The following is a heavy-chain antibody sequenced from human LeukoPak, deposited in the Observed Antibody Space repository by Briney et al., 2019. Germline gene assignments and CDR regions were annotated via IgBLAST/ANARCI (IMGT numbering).Heavy chain of an antibody. CDR2: ISSSGSTI. Sequence: GGSLRLSCAASGFTFSTYDISWVRQAPGKGLEWVSYISSSGSTIYYADSVKGRFTISRDNAKNSLYLQMNSLRAEDTAVYYCAELGITMIGGVWGKGTTVTISS. J-gene: IGHJ6*04. CDR1: GFTFSTYD. D-gene: IGHD3-10*02. V-gene: IGHV3-48*03. CDR3: AELGITMIGGV.